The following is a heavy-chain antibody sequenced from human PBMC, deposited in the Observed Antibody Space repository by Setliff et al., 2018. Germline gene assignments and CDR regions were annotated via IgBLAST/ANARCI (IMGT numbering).Heavy chain of an antibody. D-gene: IGHD1-1*01. J-gene: IGHJ4*02. CDR3: AKGGTYRYFDF. V-gene: IGHV4-59*11. CDR2: IYYSGST. Sequence: SETLSLTCTVSGGSFSTHYWNWIRQTPGKGLEWIGYIYYSGSTYYNPSLESRITISIETSKNEISLKLKSVTAADTAVYYCAKGGTYRYFDFWGQGALVTVSS. CDR1: GGSFSTHY.